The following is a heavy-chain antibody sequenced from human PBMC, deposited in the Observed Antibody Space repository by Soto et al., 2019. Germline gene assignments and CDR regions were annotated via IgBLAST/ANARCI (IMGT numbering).Heavy chain of an antibody. CDR2: IYYSGST. D-gene: IGHD2-2*01. V-gene: IGHV4-30-4*01. Sequence: SETLSLTCTVSGGSISSGDCYWSWIRQPPGKGLEWIGYIYYSGSTYYNPSLKSRVTISVDTSKNQFSLKLSSVTAADTAAYYCARAESSSYFDYWGQGTLVTVSS. CDR3: ARAESSSYFDY. J-gene: IGHJ4*02. CDR1: GGSISSGDCY.